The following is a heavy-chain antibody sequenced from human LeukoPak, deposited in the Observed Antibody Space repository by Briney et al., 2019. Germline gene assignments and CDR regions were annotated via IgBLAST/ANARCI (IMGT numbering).Heavy chain of an antibody. CDR2: VYYSGST. D-gene: IGHD6-6*01. J-gene: IGHJ4*02. Sequence: SETLSLTCTVSGDSISSNAFYWVWIRQPPGKGLEWIGSVYYSGSTYYNPSLKSRVTISVDTSTNQFSLNLDSVTAADTAVYYCARDQGPFWYSSSSHFDYWGQGTLVTVSS. CDR3: ARDQGPFWYSSSSHFDY. CDR1: GDSISSNAFY. V-gene: IGHV4-39*07.